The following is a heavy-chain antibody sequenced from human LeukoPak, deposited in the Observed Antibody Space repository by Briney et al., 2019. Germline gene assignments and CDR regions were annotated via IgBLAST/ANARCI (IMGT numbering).Heavy chain of an antibody. CDR1: GGSMNSNNYY. D-gene: IGHD1-26*01. CDR2: IIYSGST. CDR3: ARLVDWYFDL. V-gene: IGHV4-39*01. Sequence: PSETLSLTCSVSGGSMNSNNYYWGWIRQPPGKGLEWIGSIIYSGSTYYNPSLKSRVTISVDTSKNQFSLKLSSVTAADTAVYYCARLVDWYFDLWGRGTLVTASS. J-gene: IGHJ2*01.